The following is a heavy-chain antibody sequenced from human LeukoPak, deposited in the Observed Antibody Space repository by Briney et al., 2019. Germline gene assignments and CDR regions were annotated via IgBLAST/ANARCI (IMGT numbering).Heavy chain of an antibody. CDR1: GFTFDDYA. Sequence: GVSLRLSCAASGFTFDDYAMHWVRQAPGKGLEWVSGISWNSGSIGYADSVKGRFTISRDNAKNSLYLQMNSLRAEDTALYYCAKDMSASGFGSFQHWGQGTLVTVSS. CDR2: ISWNSGSI. V-gene: IGHV3-9*01. D-gene: IGHD5-12*01. CDR3: AKDMSASGFGSFQH. J-gene: IGHJ1*01.